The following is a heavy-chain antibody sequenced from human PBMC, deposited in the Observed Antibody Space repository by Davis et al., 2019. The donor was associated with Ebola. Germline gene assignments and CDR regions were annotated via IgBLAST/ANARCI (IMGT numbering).Heavy chain of an antibody. Sequence: HSQTLSLTCAISGDSVSSAGWNWIRQSPSRGLEWLGRTYYKSKWYNDYAESVKSRITIKPDTSKNQFFLQLNSVTPEDTALYYCVKGWFRAGMDVWGEGTTVNVSS. CDR2: TYYKSKWYN. J-gene: IGHJ6*03. D-gene: IGHD3-10*01. CDR1: GDSVSSAG. V-gene: IGHV6-1*01. CDR3: VKGWFRAGMDV.